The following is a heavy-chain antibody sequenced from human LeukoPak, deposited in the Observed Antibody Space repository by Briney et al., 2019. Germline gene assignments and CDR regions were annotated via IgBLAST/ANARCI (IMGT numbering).Heavy chain of an antibody. CDR2: IYYSGST. CDR3: ARTKTTVAKVAFDI. D-gene: IGHD4-17*01. CDR1: GGSISSYY. V-gene: IGHV4-59*01. J-gene: IGHJ3*02. Sequence: PSETLSLTCTVSGGSISSYYWSWIRQPPGKGLEWIGYIYYSGSTNYNPPLKSRVTISVDTSKNQFSLKLSSVTAADTAVYYCARTKTTVAKVAFDIWGQGTMVTVSS.